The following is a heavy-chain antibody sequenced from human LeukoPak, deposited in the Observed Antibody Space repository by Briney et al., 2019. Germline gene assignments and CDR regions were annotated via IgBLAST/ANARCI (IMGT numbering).Heavy chain of an antibody. CDR1: GYTFTGYY. D-gene: IGHD2-2*01. CDR2: ISAYNGNT. V-gene: IGHV1-18*04. Sequence: ASVKVSCKASGYTFTGYYMHWVRQAPGQGLEWMGWISAYNGNTNYAQKLQGRVTMTTDTSTSTAYMELRSLRSDDTAVYYCARRSPRDCSSTSCFVGYYYYYGMDVWGQGTTVTVSS. CDR3: ARRSPRDCSSTSCFVGYYYYYGMDV. J-gene: IGHJ6*02.